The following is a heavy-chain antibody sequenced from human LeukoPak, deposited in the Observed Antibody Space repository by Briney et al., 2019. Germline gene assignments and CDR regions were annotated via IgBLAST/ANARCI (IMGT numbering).Heavy chain of an antibody. V-gene: IGHV3-30*18. CDR2: MAADGYNI. Sequence: GRSLRLSCAASGFIFSIYGMHWVRQAPGKGLEWVALMAADGYNIYYADSVKGRFTNSRDNSKNTLYLQMNSLTTEDTAVYYCAKAAVYSVNWTPFDDWGQGTLVTVSS. D-gene: IGHD5/OR15-5a*01. CDR3: AKAAVYSVNWTPFDD. J-gene: IGHJ4*02. CDR1: GFIFSIYG.